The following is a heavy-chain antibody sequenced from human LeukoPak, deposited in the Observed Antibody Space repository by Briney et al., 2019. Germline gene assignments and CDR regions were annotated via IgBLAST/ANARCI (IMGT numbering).Heavy chain of an antibody. J-gene: IGHJ3*02. CDR3: AKDGGNRNNRKAFDI. CDR1: GFIFSTYD. V-gene: IGHV3-23*01. Sequence: GGSLRLSCAVSGFIFSTYDMSWVRQAPGKGLEWVSGISGSGINTYYVGSVQGRFTISRDNSKNTLYLQMNSLRAEDTAMYYCAKDGGNRNNRKAFDIWGQGTMVTVSS. D-gene: IGHD1/OR15-1a*01. CDR2: ISGSGINT.